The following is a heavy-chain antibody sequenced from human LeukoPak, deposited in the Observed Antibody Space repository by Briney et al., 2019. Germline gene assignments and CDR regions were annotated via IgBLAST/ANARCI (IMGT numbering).Heavy chain of an antibody. CDR1: GGSFSGYY. J-gene: IGHJ4*02. Sequence: TASETLSLTCAVYGGSFSGYYWSWIRQPPGKGLEWIGEIDHSGSTNYNPSLKSRVTISVDTSKNQFSLKLSSVIAADTAVYYCARNTLEMATNLFDYWGQGTLVTVSS. D-gene: IGHD5-24*01. CDR3: ARNTLEMATNLFDY. CDR2: IDHSGST. V-gene: IGHV4-34*01.